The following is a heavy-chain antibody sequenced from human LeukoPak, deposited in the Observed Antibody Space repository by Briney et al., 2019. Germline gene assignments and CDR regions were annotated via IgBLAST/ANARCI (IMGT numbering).Heavy chain of an antibody. CDR3: AREDVEMATLRAFDI. D-gene: IGHD5-24*01. V-gene: IGHV4-34*01. CDR2: INHSGST. Sequence: SETLSLTCAVYGGSFSGYYWSWIRQPPGKGLGWIGEINHSGSTNYNPSLKSRVTISVDTSKNQFSLKLSSVTAADTAVYYCAREDVEMATLRAFDIWGQGTMVTVSS. J-gene: IGHJ3*02. CDR1: GGSFSGYY.